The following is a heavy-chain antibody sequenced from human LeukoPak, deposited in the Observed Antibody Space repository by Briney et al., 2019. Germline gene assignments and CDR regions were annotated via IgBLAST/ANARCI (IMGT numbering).Heavy chain of an antibody. Sequence: GGSLRLSCTASGFTFSSYAMSWVRQAPGKGLEWVSAISSSGANINYADSVKGRFTISRDNSRNTLYLQMNSLRAEDTAVYYCAKDERNWNYNLASQTYDWGQGTLVTVSS. D-gene: IGHD1-7*01. CDR2: ISSSGANI. CDR1: GFTFSSYA. J-gene: IGHJ4*02. V-gene: IGHV3-23*01. CDR3: AKDERNWNYNLASQTYD.